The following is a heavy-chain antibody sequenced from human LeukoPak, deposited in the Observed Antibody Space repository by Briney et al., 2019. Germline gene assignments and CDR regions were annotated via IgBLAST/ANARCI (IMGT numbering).Heavy chain of an antibody. V-gene: IGHV3-30-3*01. Sequence: GGSLRLSCAASGFTFSTYIMHWVRQAPGKGLEWVAVISYDGSKKYYADSVKGRFTISRDNSKNTLYLQMNSLRAEDTAVYYCARPKDYYDSSGYYLSWFDPWGQGTLVTVSS. CDR3: ARPKDYYDSSGYYLSWFDP. D-gene: IGHD3-22*01. J-gene: IGHJ5*02. CDR1: GFTFSTYI. CDR2: ISYDGSKK.